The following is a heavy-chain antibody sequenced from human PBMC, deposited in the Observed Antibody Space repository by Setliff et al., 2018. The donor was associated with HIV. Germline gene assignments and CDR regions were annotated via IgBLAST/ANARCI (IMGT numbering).Heavy chain of an antibody. V-gene: IGHV3-21*01. D-gene: IGHD2-21*01. J-gene: IGHJ6*02. CDR1: GFTFSTHT. CDR3: VGMDIVVVLPPDV. Sequence: KPGGSLRLSCAASGFTFSTHTMNWVRQAPGKGPEWVASISSSGTYIYYADSVKGRFTISRDNAKNLVYLQMDSLRAEDTAMYYCVGMDIVVVLPPDVWGQGTTVTVSS. CDR2: ISSSGTYI.